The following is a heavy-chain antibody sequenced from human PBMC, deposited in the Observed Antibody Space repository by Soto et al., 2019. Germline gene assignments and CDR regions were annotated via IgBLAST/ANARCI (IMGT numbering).Heavy chain of an antibody. CDR3: ATDRDSSGYYYVYYFDY. D-gene: IGHD3-22*01. CDR2: ISSSSSTI. V-gene: IGHV3-48*02. J-gene: IGHJ4*02. CDR1: GFSFSSYS. Sequence: EVQLVESGGGLVQPGGSLRLFCAASGFSFSSYSMNWVRQAPGKGLEWISYISSSSSTIYYAESVKGRFTISRDNAKNSLYLQMNSLRDEDTAVYYCATDRDSSGYYYVYYFDYWGQGTLVTVSA.